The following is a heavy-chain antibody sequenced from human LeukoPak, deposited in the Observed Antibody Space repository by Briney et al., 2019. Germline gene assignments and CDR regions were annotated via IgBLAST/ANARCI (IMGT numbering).Heavy chain of an antibody. V-gene: IGHV6-1*01. D-gene: IGHD6-6*01. CDR1: GDSVSSYDAT. CDR2: TYYRSKWGN. CDR3: ARVSSRAFDV. J-gene: IGHJ3*01. Sequence: SQTLSLTCGIPGDSVSSYDATWNWVRQSPSRGLEWLGRTYYRSKWGNDYAVSVKSRITINPDTSKNQFSLHLNSVTPEDTAVYYCARVSSRAFDVWGQGTMVTVSP.